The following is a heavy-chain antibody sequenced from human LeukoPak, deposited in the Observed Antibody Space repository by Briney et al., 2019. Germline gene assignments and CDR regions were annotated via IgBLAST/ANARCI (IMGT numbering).Heavy chain of an antibody. CDR2: ISASGDNP. CDR1: GFTFSNYA. CDR3: AKTSGYYDY. V-gene: IGHV3-23*01. Sequence: GSLRLSCAASGFTFSNYAMTWVRKAPGKGLDWVSLISASGDNPYYADSVGGRFTISRDNSKNTLYLQMNSLRAEDTAVYYCAKTSGYYDYWGQGTLVTVSS. D-gene: IGHD3-10*01. J-gene: IGHJ4*02.